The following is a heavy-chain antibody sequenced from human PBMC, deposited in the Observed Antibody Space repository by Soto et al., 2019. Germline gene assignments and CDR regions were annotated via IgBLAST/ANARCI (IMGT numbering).Heavy chain of an antibody. CDR2: ITTNGHT. D-gene: IGHD6-13*01. J-gene: IGHJ4*02. V-gene: IGHV3-23*01. Sequence: EVHRLESGGVLVQPGESLRLSCETSGFTFTNCVMTWVRQPPGKRLEWVSVITTNGHTDYADSVKGRFTISRDNSKNTVYLQMNSLRAEDTAIYYCAKGLLNGRWYAADWGQGTLVTVSS. CDR3: AKGLLNGRWYAAD. CDR1: GFTFTNCV.